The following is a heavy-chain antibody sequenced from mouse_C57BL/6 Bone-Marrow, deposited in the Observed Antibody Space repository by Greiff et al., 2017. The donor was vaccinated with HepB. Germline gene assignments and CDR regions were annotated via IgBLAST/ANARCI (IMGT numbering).Heavy chain of an antibody. CDR2: ISYDGSN. CDR1: GYSITSGYY. J-gene: IGHJ3*01. V-gene: IGHV3-6*01. Sequence: EVKLQESGPGLVKPSQSLSLTCSVTGYSITSGYYWNWIRQFPGNKLEWMGYISYDGSNNYNPSLKNRISITRDTSKHQSFLKLNSVTTEDTATYYCARRAAIVAPEFAYWGQGTLVTVSA. D-gene: IGHD1-1*01. CDR3: ARRAAIVAPEFAY.